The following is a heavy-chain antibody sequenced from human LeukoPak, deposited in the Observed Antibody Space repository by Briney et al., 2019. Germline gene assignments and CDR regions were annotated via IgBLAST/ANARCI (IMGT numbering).Heavy chain of an antibody. Sequence: GRSLRLSCAASGFTVSSNYMSWVRQAPGKGLEWVSVIYSGGSTYYADSVKGRFTISRDNSKNTLYLQMNSLGAEDTAVYYCARMAWGSHFFDYWGQGTLVTVSS. CDR2: IYSGGST. CDR3: ARMAWGSHFFDY. D-gene: IGHD3-16*01. V-gene: IGHV3-66*01. J-gene: IGHJ4*02. CDR1: GFTVSSNY.